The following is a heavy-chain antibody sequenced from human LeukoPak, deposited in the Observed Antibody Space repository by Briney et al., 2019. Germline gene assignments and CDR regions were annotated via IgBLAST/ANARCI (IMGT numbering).Heavy chain of an antibody. CDR2: MHYSGSN. V-gene: IGHV4-39*01. CDR3: ARYSTSSGWFDP. Sequence: SETLSLTCTVSGGSISSSDYYWGWIRQPPGKCLEWIGSMHYSGSNAYSPSLKSRVIIFVDTSKNQFSLKLTYVTAADTAVYFCARYSTSSGWFDPWGQGSLVTVSS. CDR1: GGSISSSDYY. J-gene: IGHJ5*02. D-gene: IGHD6-6*01.